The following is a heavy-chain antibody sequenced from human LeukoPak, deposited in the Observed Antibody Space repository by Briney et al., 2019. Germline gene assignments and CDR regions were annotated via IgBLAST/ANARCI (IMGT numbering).Heavy chain of an antibody. V-gene: IGHV4-34*01. CDR2: INHSGST. CDR3: ARSPRRFYVPGPLDY. D-gene: IGHD3-16*01. CDR1: GGSFSGYY. Sequence: SETLSLTCAVYGGSFSGYYWSWIRQPPGKGLDWIGEINHSGSTNYNPSLKSRVTISVDTSKNQFSLKLSSVTAADTAVYYCARSPRRFYVPGPLDYWGQGTLVTVSS. J-gene: IGHJ4*02.